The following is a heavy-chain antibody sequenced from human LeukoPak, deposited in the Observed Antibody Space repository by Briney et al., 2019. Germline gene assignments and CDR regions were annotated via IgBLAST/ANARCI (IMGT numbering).Heavy chain of an antibody. CDR1: GGTFSSYA. CDR2: INPNSGGT. V-gene: IGHV1-2*02. CDR3: AREALHGSGSYYKV. D-gene: IGHD3-10*01. J-gene: IGHJ4*02. Sequence: ASVKVSCKASGGTFSSYAISWVRQAPGQGLEWMGWINPNSGGTNYAQKFQGRVTMTRDMSISTAYMELSRLRSEDTAVYLCAREALHGSGSYYKVWGQGTLVTVSS.